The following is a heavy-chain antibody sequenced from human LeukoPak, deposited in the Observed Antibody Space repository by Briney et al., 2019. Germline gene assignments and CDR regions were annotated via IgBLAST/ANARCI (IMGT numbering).Heavy chain of an antibody. CDR1: GGSISSYY. V-gene: IGHV4-4*09. D-gene: IGHD2-2*02. Sequence: PSETLSLTCTVPGGSISSYYWSWIRQPPGKGLEWIGYIYTSGSTNYNPSLKSRVTISVDTSKNQFSLKLSSVTAADTAVYYCARGFGLGYCSSTSCYSGSRYNWFDPWGQGTLVTVSS. J-gene: IGHJ5*02. CDR2: IYTSGST. CDR3: ARGFGLGYCSSTSCYSGSRYNWFDP.